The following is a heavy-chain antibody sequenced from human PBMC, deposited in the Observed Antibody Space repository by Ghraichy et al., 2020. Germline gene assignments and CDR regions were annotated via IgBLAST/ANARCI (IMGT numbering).Heavy chain of an antibody. D-gene: IGHD2-2*01. CDR1: GFTFSSYT. CDR2: ISSVSTYK. Sequence: SCAASGFTFSSYTINWVRQAPGKGLEWVSSISSVSTYKHYADSVKGRFTISRDNAKNSLYLQMNSLRAEDTAVYYCARGYCSSSRCYEYNYYYYMDVWGKGTTVTVSS. CDR3: ARGYCSSSRCYEYNYYYYMDV. V-gene: IGHV3-21*01. J-gene: IGHJ6*03.